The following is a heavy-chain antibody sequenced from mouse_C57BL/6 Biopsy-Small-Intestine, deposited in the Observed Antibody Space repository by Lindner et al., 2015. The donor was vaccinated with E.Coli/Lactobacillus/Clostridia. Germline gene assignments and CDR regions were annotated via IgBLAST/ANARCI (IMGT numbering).Heavy chain of an antibody. V-gene: IGHV1S55*01. Sequence: SVKVSCKASGYTFTRYGVRLGATGPGQGLEWMGWISPYNGNTNYAQKFQGRVTMTADTSTSTAYMVLRSLRSDDTAVYYCARDRFRQSGDYYDYYMFDSWSQGALITVSS. J-gene: IGHJ4*01. D-gene: IGHD1-3*01. CDR1: GYTFTRYG. CDR2: ISPYNGNT. CDR3: ARDRFRQSGDYYDYYMFDS.